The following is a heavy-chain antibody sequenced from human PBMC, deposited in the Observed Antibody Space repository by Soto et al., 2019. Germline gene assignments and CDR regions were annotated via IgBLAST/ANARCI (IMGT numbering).Heavy chain of an antibody. V-gene: IGHV4-31*03. CDR2: IYHSGDT. CDR1: GASISSGAYY. D-gene: IGHD2-2*01. J-gene: IGHJ6*02. Sequence: PSDPRSLTCSVSGASISSGAYYWSWIRQHPGKGLAWIGYIYHSGDTYYNPSRKSRVTISVDTSNDQFSLKLSSVTAADTAVYYCARVKHCSSTSCYYYYYYYGMDVWGQGTTVTVAS. CDR3: ARVKHCSSTSCYYYYYYYGMDV.